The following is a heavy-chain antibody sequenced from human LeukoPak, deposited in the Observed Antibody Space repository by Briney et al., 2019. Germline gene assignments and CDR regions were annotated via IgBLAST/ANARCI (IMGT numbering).Heavy chain of an antibody. Sequence: SETLSLTCTVSGGSICSYYWSWIRQPPGKRQEWIGYIYYSGSTNYNPSLKSRVTISVDTSKNQFSLKLSSVTDADTAVYYCAIESYYYDSSGYSAFDICGQGSMVTVSS. D-gene: IGHD3-22*01. V-gene: IGHV4-59*01. CDR1: GGSICSYY. J-gene: IGHJ3*02. CDR2: IYYSGST. CDR3: AIESYYYDSSGYSAFDI.